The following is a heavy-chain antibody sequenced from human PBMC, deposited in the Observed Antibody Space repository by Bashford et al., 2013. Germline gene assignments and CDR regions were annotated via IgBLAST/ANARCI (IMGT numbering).Heavy chain of an antibody. CDR2: VNPNRGGT. CDR3: ATSRVAGLDS. Sequence: ASVKVSCKASGYTFTGYHIHWVRQAPGQGLEWLGWVNPNRGGTNYAQRFQGRVTMTRDTSISTAYMELSSLRSDDTAVYYCATSRVAGLDSWGQGTLVTVSS. D-gene: IGHD6-19*01. V-gene: IGHV1-2*02. J-gene: IGHJ4*02. CDR1: GYTFTGYH.